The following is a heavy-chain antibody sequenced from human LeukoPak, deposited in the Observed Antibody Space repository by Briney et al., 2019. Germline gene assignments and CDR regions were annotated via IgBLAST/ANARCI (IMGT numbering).Heavy chain of an antibody. CDR2: FDPEDGET. Sequence: ASVKVTCTVSGYTLTELSMHWVRQAPGKGLEWMGGFDPEDGETIYAQKFQGRVTMTEDTSTDTAYMELSSLRSEDTAVYYCATAAGFGEFYYFDYWGQGTLVTVSS. J-gene: IGHJ4*02. D-gene: IGHD3-10*01. V-gene: IGHV1-24*01. CDR3: ATAAGFGEFYYFDY. CDR1: GYTLTELS.